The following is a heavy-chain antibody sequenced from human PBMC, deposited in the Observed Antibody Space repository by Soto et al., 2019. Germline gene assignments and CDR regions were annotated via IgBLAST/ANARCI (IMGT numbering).Heavy chain of an antibody. J-gene: IGHJ3*02. D-gene: IGHD2-21*02. CDR1: GGTFSSYA. Sequence: GASVKVSCKASGGTFSSYAISWVRQAPGQGLEWMGGIIPIFGTANYAQKFQGRVTITADESTSTAYMELSSLRSEDTAVYYCARAHXVVVTATRRDAFDIWGQGTMVTVSS. CDR2: IIPIFGTA. CDR3: ARAHXVVVTATRRDAFDI. V-gene: IGHV1-69*13.